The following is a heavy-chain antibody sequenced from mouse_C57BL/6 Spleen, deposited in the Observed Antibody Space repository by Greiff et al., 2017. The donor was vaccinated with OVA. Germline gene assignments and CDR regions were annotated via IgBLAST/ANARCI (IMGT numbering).Heavy chain of an antibody. Sequence: QVQLQQPGAELVMPGASVKLSCKASGYTFTSYWMQWVKQRPGQGLEWIGDIDPSDSYTNYNQKFKGKSTLTVDKSSSTAYMQLSSLTSEDSAVYYCARRLGRYFDVWGTGTTVTVSS. J-gene: IGHJ1*03. CDR2: IDPSDSYT. V-gene: IGHV1-69*01. D-gene: IGHD4-1*01. CDR1: GYTFTSYW. CDR3: ARRLGRYFDV.